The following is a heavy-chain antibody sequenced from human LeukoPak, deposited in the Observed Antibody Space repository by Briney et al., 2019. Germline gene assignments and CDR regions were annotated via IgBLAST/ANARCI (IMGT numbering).Heavy chain of an antibody. CDR3: TTGDIVVVTAPGAFDI. CDR1: GFTFSNAW. J-gene: IGHJ3*02. V-gene: IGHV3-15*01. D-gene: IGHD2-21*02. Sequence: GGSLRLSCAASGFTFSNAWMSWVRQAPGKGLEWVGRIKSKTDGGTTDYAAPVKGRFTISRDDSKNTLYLQMNSLKTEDTAVYYCTTGDIVVVTAPGAFDIWGQGTMVTVSS. CDR2: IKSKTDGGTT.